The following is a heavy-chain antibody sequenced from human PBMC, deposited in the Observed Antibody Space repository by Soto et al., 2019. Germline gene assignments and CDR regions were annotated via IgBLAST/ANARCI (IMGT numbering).Heavy chain of an antibody. CDR3: ARGQTDSYGYGDWFDP. V-gene: IGHV6-1*01. D-gene: IGHD5-18*01. Sequence: SQTHSLTCAIPGDSVSNKNAAWNWVRQSPSRGLEWLGRTYYRSKWDNNYAVSLKSRITLNADTSMNQFSIQLRSVTPEDTAVYFCARGQTDSYGYGDWFDPWGQGILVTVS. CDR2: TYYRSKWDN. J-gene: IGHJ5*02. CDR1: GDSVSNKNAA.